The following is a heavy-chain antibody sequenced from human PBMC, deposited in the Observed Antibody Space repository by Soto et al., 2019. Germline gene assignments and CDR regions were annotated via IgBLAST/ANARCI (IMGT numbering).Heavy chain of an antibody. CDR3: ARDGGYVGDYVT. CDR2: IYYSGST. Sequence: SETLSLTCTVSGGSISSYYWSWIRQPPGKGLEWIGYIYYSGSTNYNPSLKSRVTISVDTSKNQFSLKLSSVTAADTAVYYCARDGGYVGDYVTWGQGTLVTVSS. CDR1: GGSISSYY. D-gene: IGHD4-17*01. J-gene: IGHJ4*02. V-gene: IGHV4-59*01.